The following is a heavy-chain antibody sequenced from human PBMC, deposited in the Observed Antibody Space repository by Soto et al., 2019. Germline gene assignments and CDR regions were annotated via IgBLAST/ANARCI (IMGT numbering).Heavy chain of an antibody. CDR3: ASDLLGGFDY. J-gene: IGHJ4*02. Sequence: LSLTCAVSGGSISSGGYSWSWIRQPPGKGLEWIGYIYHSGSTYYNPSLKSRVTISVDRSKNQFSLKLSSVTAADTAVYYCASDLLGGFDYWGQGTLVTVSS. D-gene: IGHD3-16*01. V-gene: IGHV4-30-2*01. CDR1: GGSISSGGYS. CDR2: IYHSGST.